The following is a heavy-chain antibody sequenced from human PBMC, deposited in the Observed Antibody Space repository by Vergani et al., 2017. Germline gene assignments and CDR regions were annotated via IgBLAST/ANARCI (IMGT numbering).Heavy chain of an antibody. CDR1: GFTFSSYA. CDR2: ISYEGSNK. Sequence: QVQLVESGGGVVQPGRSLRLSCAASGFTFSSYAMHWVRQAPGKGLEWVAVISYEGSNKYYADSVKGRFTISRDNSKNTLYLQMTSLRAEDTAVYYCARDPRNYYDSSGYYYYDYWGQGTLGTVSS. J-gene: IGHJ4*02. V-gene: IGHV3-30*04. D-gene: IGHD3-22*01. CDR3: ARDPRNYYDSSGYYYYDY.